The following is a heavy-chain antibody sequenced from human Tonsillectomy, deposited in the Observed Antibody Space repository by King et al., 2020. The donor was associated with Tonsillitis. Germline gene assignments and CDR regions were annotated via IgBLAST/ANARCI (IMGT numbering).Heavy chain of an antibody. J-gene: IGHJ6*02. Sequence: VQLQQWGAGLLKPSETLSLTCAVYGGSFSGYYWSWIRQPPGKELEWIGEINHSGSTNYNPSLKSRVTISVDTSKNQFSLKLSSVTAADTAVYYCARTIGNRDGYNSYYYYYYGMDVWGQGTTVTVSS. V-gene: IGHV4-34*01. D-gene: IGHD5-24*01. CDR2: INHSGST. CDR3: ARTIGNRDGYNSYYYYYYGMDV. CDR1: GGSFSGYY.